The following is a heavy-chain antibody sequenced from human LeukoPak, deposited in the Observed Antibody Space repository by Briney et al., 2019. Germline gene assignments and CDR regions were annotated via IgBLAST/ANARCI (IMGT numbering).Heavy chain of an antibody. Sequence: PETLSLTCTVSGGSISGYYWGWIRQPPGKGLEYIGSILYSGGTDYNPSLKSRLTILVDTSKNQFSLKVRSVTAADTAVYYCARLKAVPGGDAFDLWGQGTRVTVSS. D-gene: IGHD6-19*01. J-gene: IGHJ3*01. V-gene: IGHV4-59*08. CDR1: GGSISGYY. CDR3: ARLKAVPGGDAFDL. CDR2: ILYSGGT.